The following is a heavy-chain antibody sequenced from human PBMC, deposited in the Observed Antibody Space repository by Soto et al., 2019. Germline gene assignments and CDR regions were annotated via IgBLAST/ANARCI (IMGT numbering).Heavy chain of an antibody. D-gene: IGHD6-13*01. V-gene: IGHV1-18*01. CDR2: ISGYNGNT. CDR3: ARGGSSWSAEYYQH. CDR1: GYTFTNYG. Sequence: QVQLVQSGAEVTKPGASVKVSCKTSGYTFTNYGISWVRQAPGQGPEWMGWISGYNGNTNYAQKLQGRVTMTTDTSTSTAYMELRSLRSDDTAVYYCARGGSSWSAEYYQHWGQGTLVIVSS. J-gene: IGHJ1*01.